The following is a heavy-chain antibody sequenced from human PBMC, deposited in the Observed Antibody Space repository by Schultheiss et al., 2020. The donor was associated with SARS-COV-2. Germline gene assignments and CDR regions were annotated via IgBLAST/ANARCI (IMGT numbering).Heavy chain of an antibody. CDR2: ISAYNGNT. D-gene: IGHD3-22*01. CDR3: SRILSSVMGDP. V-gene: IGHV1-18*01. J-gene: IGHJ5*02. CDR1: GYTFINYD. Sequence: ASVKVSCKASGYTFINYDISWVRQAPGQGLEWMGWISAYNGNTNYAQKLQGRDTLTRDTATTTAYMELRSLTSDDTAIYFCSRILSSVMGDPWGQGTRVTVAS.